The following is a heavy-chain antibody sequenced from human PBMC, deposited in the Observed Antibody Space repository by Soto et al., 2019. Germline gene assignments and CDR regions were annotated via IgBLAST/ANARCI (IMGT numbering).Heavy chain of an antibody. D-gene: IGHD4-17*01. CDR2: ISYDGSNK. J-gene: IGHJ4*02. Sequence: QVQLVESGGGVVQPGRSLRLSCAASGFTFSSYAMHWVRQAPGKGLEWVAVISYDGSNKYYADSVKGRFTISRDNSKNKLYLQMNSLRAEDTAVYYCARDSPTTVVTPDYWGQGTLVTVSS. CDR1: GFTFSSYA. CDR3: ARDSPTTVVTPDY. V-gene: IGHV3-30-3*01.